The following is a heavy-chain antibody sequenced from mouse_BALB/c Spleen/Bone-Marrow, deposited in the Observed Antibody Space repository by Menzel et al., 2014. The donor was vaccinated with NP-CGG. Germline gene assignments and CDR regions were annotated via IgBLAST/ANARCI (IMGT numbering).Heavy chain of an antibody. CDR3: ARDMCDGLRCYFDV. D-gene: IGHD2-3*01. CDR2: IRNKANGYTT. V-gene: IGHV7-3*02. CDR1: GFTFTDYY. Sequence: DVMLVESGGGLVQPGGSLRLSCATSGFTFTDYYMSWVRQPPGKALEWLGFIRNKANGYTTDYSASVKGRFTISRDNAQSILSLQMNTLRAEDSATYYCARDMCDGLRCYFDVWGAGTTVTVSS. J-gene: IGHJ1*01.